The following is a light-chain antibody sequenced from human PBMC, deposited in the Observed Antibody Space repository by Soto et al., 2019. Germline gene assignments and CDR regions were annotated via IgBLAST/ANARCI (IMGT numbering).Light chain of an antibody. CDR3: SSYTTSSTYV. Sequence: QSVLTQPASVSGSPGQSITISCTGTSNDVGAYNYVFWYQQHPGKAPKLMIYEVSNRPSEVSNRFSGSKSGNTTSLTISGLQAGDEADYYCSSYTTSSTYVFGTGTKVTVL. CDR1: SNDVGAYNY. CDR2: EVS. V-gene: IGLV2-14*01. J-gene: IGLJ1*01.